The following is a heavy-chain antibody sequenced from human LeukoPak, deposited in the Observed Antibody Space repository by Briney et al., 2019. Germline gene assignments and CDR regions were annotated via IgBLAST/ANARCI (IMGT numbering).Heavy chain of an antibody. CDR2: INPNSGGT. CDR3: ARFRNSAFDF. CDR1: VYTFTAYD. Sequence: GASVKVSCKPSVYTFTAYDMHWVRQAPGQGLEWMGWINPNSGGTNNAQKFHGRVTKTRDTSITTAYMELSRVRSDDTAVYYCARFRNSAFDFWGQGTLVAVSS. J-gene: IGHJ4*02. V-gene: IGHV1-2*02. D-gene: IGHD4-11*01.